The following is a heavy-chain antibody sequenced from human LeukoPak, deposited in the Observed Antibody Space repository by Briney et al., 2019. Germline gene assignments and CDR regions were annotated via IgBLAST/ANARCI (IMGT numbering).Heavy chain of an antibody. V-gene: IGHV3-48*01. Sequence: GGSLRLSCAASGFTFSSYSMNWVRQAPGKGLEWVSYISSSSSTIYYADSVKGRFTISRDNAKNSLYLQMNSLRAEDTAVYYRARDSGYYGSGSYHRTPLGFDIWGQGTMVTVPS. CDR3: ARDSGYYGSGSYHRTPLGFDI. CDR2: ISSSSSTI. D-gene: IGHD3-10*01. CDR1: GFTFSSYS. J-gene: IGHJ3*02.